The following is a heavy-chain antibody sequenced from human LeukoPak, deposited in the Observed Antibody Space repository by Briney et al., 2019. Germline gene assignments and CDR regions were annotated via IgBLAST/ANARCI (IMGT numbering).Heavy chain of an antibody. V-gene: IGHV4-59*11. CDR3: AGGDSDTVWRGNYYYGLDV. J-gene: IGHJ6*02. CDR1: GGSITSHY. D-gene: IGHD5-12*01. CDR2: IYYSGST. Sequence: SETLSLTCTVSGGSITSHYWSWIRQPPGKGLEWIGYIYYSGSTNNNPSLKRRATISVDTSRKQFTLSRSSVTGADKAVYCCAGGDSDTVWRGNYYYGLDVWGQGTTVTVSS.